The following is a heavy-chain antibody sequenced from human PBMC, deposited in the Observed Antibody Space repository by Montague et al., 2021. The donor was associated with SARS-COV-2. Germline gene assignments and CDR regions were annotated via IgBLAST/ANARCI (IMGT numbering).Heavy chain of an antibody. D-gene: IGHD3-10*01. V-gene: IGHV4-4*07. Sequence: SETLSLTCTVSGGSISSYYWSWIRQPAGKGLEWIGRIYTSGTTNYNPSLQSRVNMSVDTSKNQFSLKLSSVTAADTAVYYCAGGSGRINFYNSGMDVWGQGTPVTVSS. CDR1: GGSISSYY. CDR3: AGGSGRINFYNSGMDV. CDR2: IYTSGTT. J-gene: IGHJ6*02.